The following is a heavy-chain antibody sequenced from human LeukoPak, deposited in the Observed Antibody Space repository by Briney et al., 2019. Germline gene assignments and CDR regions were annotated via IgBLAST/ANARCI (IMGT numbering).Heavy chain of an antibody. Sequence: SVKVSCKASGGTFSSYAISWVRQAPGQGLEWMGGITPIFGTANYAQKFQGRVTITADESTSTAYMELSSLRSEDTAVYYCARGFLRVSTYYYDSSGYYFDYWGQGTLVTVSS. J-gene: IGHJ4*02. CDR1: GGTFSSYA. CDR2: ITPIFGTA. D-gene: IGHD3-22*01. V-gene: IGHV1-69*13. CDR3: ARGFLRVSTYYYDSSGYYFDY.